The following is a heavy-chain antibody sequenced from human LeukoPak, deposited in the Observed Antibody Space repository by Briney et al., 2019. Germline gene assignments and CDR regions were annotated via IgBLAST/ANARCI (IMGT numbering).Heavy chain of an antibody. CDR2: TYYRSKWYN. CDR1: GDSVSSNSAA. V-gene: IGHV6-1*01. Sequence: SQTLSLTCAISGDSVSSNSAAWNWIRQPPSRGLEWLGRTYYRSKWYNDYAVSVKSRITINPDTSKNQFSLQLNSVTPEDTAVYYCARDPSRSTVTWYYFDYWGQGTLVTVSS. J-gene: IGHJ4*02. CDR3: ARDPSRSTVTWYYFDY. D-gene: IGHD4-17*01.